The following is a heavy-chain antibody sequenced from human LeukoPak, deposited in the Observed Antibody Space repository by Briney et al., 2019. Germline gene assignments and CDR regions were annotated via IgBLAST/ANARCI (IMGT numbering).Heavy chain of an antibody. CDR2: IYYSGST. J-gene: IGHJ3*02. D-gene: IGHD2-21*02. V-gene: IGHV4-31*03. Sequence: SETLFLTCTVSGGSISSGGYYWSWIRQHPGKGLEWIGYIYYSGSTYYNPSLKSRVTISVDTSKNQFSLKLSSVTAADTAVYYCARVVLCGGDCYSGDAFDIWGQGTMVTVSS. CDR3: ARVVLCGGDCYSGDAFDI. CDR1: GGSISSGGYY.